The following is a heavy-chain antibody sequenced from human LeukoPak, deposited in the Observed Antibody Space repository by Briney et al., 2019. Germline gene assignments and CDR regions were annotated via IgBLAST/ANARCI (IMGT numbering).Heavy chain of an antibody. J-gene: IGHJ4*02. D-gene: IGHD5-18*01. CDR1: GFTFSSYA. Sequence: GGSLRLSCAASGFTFSSYAMHWVRRAPGKGLEWVAVISYDGSNKYYADSVKGRFTISRDNSKNTLYLQMNSLRAEDTAVYYCAGLDTAMAHDYWGQGTLVTVSS. CDR3: AGLDTAMAHDY. V-gene: IGHV3-30-3*01. CDR2: ISYDGSNK.